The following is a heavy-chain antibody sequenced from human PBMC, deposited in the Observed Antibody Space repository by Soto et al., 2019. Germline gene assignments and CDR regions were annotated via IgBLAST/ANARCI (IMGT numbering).Heavy chain of an antibody. V-gene: IGHV4-4*07. Sequence: PSETLSLTCSVSGGSISNYYWSWIRQSAGNGLEWIGRIYPGGSTNYNPSLKSRVTMSVDTSKNQVSLRLTSVTAADTAVYYCARASVGPPGGGSRIMPFDFWGQGTRVTVSS. D-gene: IGHD2-15*01. J-gene: IGHJ4*02. CDR2: IYPGGST. CDR3: ARASVGPPGGGSRIMPFDF. CDR1: GGSISNYY.